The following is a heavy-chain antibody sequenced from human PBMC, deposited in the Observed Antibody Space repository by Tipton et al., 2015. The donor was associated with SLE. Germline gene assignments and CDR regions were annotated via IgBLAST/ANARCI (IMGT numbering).Heavy chain of an antibody. D-gene: IGHD6-13*01. CDR1: GFTVSSNY. CDR3: ARDRAPFIAAAGYGYGMDV. Sequence: SLRLSCAASGFTVSSNYMSWVRQAPGKGLEWVSVIYSGGSTYYADSVKGRFTISRDNSKNTLYLQMNSLRAEDTAVYYCARDRAPFIAAAGYGYGMDVWGQGTTVTVPS. CDR2: IYSGGST. V-gene: IGHV3-66*02. J-gene: IGHJ6*02.